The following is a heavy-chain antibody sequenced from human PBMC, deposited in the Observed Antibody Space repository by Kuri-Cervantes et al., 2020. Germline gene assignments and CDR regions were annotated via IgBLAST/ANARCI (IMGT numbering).Heavy chain of an antibody. V-gene: IGHV4-59*08. CDR3: ARDGVKLLWFGESYYYGMDV. CDR1: GGSISSYY. J-gene: IGHJ6*02. CDR2: IYYSGST. D-gene: IGHD3-10*01. Sequence: SETLSLTCTVSGGSISSYYWSWIRQPPGKGLEWIGYIYYSGSTYYNPSLKSRVTISVDTSKNQFSLKLSSVTAADTAVYYCARDGVKLLWFGESYYYGMDVWGQGTTVTVSS.